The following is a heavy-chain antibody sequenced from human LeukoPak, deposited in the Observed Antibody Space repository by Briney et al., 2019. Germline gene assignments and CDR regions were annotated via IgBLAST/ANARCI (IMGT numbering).Heavy chain of an antibody. D-gene: IGHD3-22*01. Sequence: SETLSLTCAVYGGSFSGYYWSWIRQPPGEGLEWIGEINHSGRTNYNPSLKSRVTISVDTSKNQYSLKLSSVTAADTAVYYCARGMAPYYYDSSGYYRYYFDYWGQGTLVTVSS. CDR3: ARGMAPYYYDSSGYYRYYFDY. CDR1: GGSFSGYY. CDR2: INHSGRT. J-gene: IGHJ4*02. V-gene: IGHV4-34*01.